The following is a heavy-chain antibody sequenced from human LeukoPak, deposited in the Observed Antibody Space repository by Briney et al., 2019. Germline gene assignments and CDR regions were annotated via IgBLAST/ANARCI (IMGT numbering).Heavy chain of an antibody. CDR3: ARVPPHCDYDSSGYYKYYFDY. V-gene: IGHV1-8*01. Sequence: ASVKVSCKASGYTFTSYDINWVRQATGQGLEWMGWMNPNSGNTGYAQKFQGRVTMTRNTSISTAYMELSSLRSEDTAVYYCARVPPHCDYDSSGYYKYYFDYWGQGTLVTVSS. J-gene: IGHJ4*02. CDR2: MNPNSGNT. CDR1: GYTFTSYD. D-gene: IGHD3-22*01.